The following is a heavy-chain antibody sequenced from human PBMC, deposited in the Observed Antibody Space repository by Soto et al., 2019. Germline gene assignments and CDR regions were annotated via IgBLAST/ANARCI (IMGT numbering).Heavy chain of an antibody. V-gene: IGHV3-21*01. CDR3: ARDSAEVTIFGVTPWFDP. CDR1: GFTFSSYS. J-gene: IGHJ5*02. D-gene: IGHD3-3*01. Sequence: GGSLRLSCAASGFTFSSYSMNWVRQAPGKGLEWVSSISSSSSYIYYADSVKGRFTISRDNAKNSLYLQMNSLRAEDTAVYYCARDSAEVTIFGVTPWFDPWGQGTLVTVS. CDR2: ISSSSSYI.